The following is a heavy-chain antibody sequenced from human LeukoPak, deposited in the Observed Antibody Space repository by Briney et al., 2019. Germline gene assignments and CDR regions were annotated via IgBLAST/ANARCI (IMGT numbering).Heavy chain of an antibody. V-gene: IGHV3-23*01. J-gene: IGHJ4*02. CDR1: GFTFSSYA. CDR3: AKGGPQFFDY. D-gene: IGHD5-24*01. Sequence: GGSLRLSCAASGFTFSSYAMSWVRQAPGKGLEWVSTISGSGGSTYSTDSVKGRFTISRDNSKSTLYLQMNSLRVEDTAIYYCAKGGPQFFDYWGQGTLVTVSS. CDR2: ISGSGGST.